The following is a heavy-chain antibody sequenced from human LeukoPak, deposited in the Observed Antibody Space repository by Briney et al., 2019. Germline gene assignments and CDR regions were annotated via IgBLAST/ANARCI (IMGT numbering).Heavy chain of an antibody. D-gene: IGHD2-15*01. CDR2: ISGSGGST. CDR1: GFTFSSYA. CDR3: AKDRVVVVVAATLFDY. J-gene: IGHJ4*02. V-gene: IGHV3-23*01. Sequence: SGGSLRLSCAASGFTFSSYAMSWVRQGPGKGLEWVSGISGSGGSTNYADSVQGRFTISRDNTKSTLYLQMNSLRAEDTAVYYCAKDRVVVVVAATLFDYWGQGTLVTVSS.